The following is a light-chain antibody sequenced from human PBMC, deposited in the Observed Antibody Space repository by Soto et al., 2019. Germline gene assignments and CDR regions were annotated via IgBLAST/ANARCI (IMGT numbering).Light chain of an antibody. CDR3: KQYNNWLWT. CDR2: GAS. J-gene: IGKJ1*01. Sequence: EIVMTQSPATLSVSPGERATLSCRASQSVSSNLAWYQQKPGQAPRLPIYGASTRATGIPARFSGSGSGTEFTLTISSLQSEDFAVYYCKQYNNWLWTFGQGTKVDIK. V-gene: IGKV3-15*01. CDR1: QSVSSN.